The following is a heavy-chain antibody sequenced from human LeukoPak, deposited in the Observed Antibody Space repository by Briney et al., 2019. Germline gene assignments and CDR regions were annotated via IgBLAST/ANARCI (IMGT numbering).Heavy chain of an antibody. CDR3: AKGRLMGIAAAGTPDY. D-gene: IGHD6-13*01. V-gene: IGHV3-53*01. CDR1: GFTFSNAW. CDR2: IYSGGST. J-gene: IGHJ4*02. Sequence: GGSLRLSCSASGFTFSNAWMSWVRQAPGKGLEWVSVIYSGGSTYYADSVKGRFTISRDNSKNTLYLQMNSLRAEDTAVYYCAKGRLMGIAAAGTPDYWGQGTLVTVSS.